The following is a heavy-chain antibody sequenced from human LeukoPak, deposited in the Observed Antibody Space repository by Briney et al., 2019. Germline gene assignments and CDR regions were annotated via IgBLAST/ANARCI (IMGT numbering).Heavy chain of an antibody. CDR2: ISYDGSNK. J-gene: IGHJ4*02. Sequence: PGRSLRLSCAASGFTFSSYAMHWVRQAPGKGLEWVAVISYDGSNKYYADSVKGRFTISRDNSKNTQYLQMNSLRAEDTAVYYCARDPLMAVAGTVDYWGQGTLVTVSS. V-gene: IGHV3-30-3*01. CDR1: GFTFSSYA. D-gene: IGHD6-19*01. CDR3: ARDPLMAVAGTVDY.